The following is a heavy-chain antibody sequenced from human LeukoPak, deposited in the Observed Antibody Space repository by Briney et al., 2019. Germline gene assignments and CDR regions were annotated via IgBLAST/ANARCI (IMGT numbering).Heavy chain of an antibody. CDR3: ARGPADSELMFFDI. Sequence: ASVKVSCKASGYTFTTYYMHWVRQAPGQGPEWVGVINPSDGSTSYAQKFQGRVTMTRDTSTSTVYMDLSSLRSDDTAVYYCARGPADSELMFFDIWGQGTMVTVSS. J-gene: IGHJ3*02. V-gene: IGHV1-46*01. CDR2: INPSDGST. D-gene: IGHD1-26*01. CDR1: GYTFTTYY.